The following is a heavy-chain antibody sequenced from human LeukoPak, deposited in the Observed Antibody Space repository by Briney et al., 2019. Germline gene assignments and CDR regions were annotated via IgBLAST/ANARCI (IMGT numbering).Heavy chain of an antibody. Sequence: SETLSLTCAAYGGSFSGYYWSWIRKPPGKGLEWIGEINHSGSTNYNPSLKSRVTISVDTSMNQFSLKLSSVTAADTAVYYCARGVITMVRGVIKMGYYYYGMDVWAKGPRSPSPQ. V-gene: IGHV4-34*01. D-gene: IGHD3-10*01. CDR2: INHSGST. CDR3: ARGVITMVRGVIKMGYYYYGMDV. CDR1: GGSFSGYY. J-gene: IGHJ6*04.